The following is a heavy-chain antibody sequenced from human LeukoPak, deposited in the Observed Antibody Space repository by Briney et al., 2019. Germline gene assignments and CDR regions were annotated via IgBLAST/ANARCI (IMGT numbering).Heavy chain of an antibody. Sequence: PGRSLRLSCAASGFTFSPHAMHWVRQAPGKGLKWVAVISSDGSDKYYADSVQGRFTISRDNSKNTLYLQMNSLRPEDTAVYYCARGVAVAYFDYWGQGTLVTVSS. V-gene: IGHV3-30-3*01. CDR2: ISSDGSDK. J-gene: IGHJ4*02. D-gene: IGHD6-19*01. CDR1: GFTFSPHA. CDR3: ARGVAVAYFDY.